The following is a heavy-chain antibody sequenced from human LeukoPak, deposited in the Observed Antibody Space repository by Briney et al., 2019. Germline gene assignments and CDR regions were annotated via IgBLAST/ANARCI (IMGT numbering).Heavy chain of an antibody. CDR2: ISDRGGST. D-gene: IGHD2-15*01. Sequence: TLGSLRLSCVVPGITLSNYGMSSVREAPGKGLEWVAGISDRGGSTNYADSVKGRFTISRDNPKNTLYLQMNSLRSEDTAVYFCAKRGVVIRAVLVVGFHKEAYYFDSWGQGALVTVSS. J-gene: IGHJ4*02. V-gene: IGHV3-23*01. CDR1: GITLSNYG. CDR3: AKRGVVIRAVLVVGFHKEAYYFDS.